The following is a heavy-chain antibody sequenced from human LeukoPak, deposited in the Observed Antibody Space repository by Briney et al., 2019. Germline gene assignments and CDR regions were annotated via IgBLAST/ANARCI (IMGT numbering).Heavy chain of an antibody. Sequence: SETLSLTCTVSGGSISSSSYYWGWIRQPPGKGLEWIGSIYYSGSTYYNPSLKSRVTISVDTSKNQFSLKLSSVTAADTAVYYCARGDYVWGSYRYTFDYWGQGTLVTVSS. CDR3: ARGDYVWGSYRYTFDY. V-gene: IGHV4-39*07. CDR2: IYYSGST. CDR1: GGSISSSSYY. D-gene: IGHD3-16*02. J-gene: IGHJ4*02.